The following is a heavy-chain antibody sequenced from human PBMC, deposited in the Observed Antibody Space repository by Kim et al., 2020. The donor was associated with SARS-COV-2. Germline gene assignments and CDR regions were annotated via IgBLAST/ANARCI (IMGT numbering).Heavy chain of an antibody. J-gene: IGHJ6*02. V-gene: IGHV4-59*08. CDR2: VYYSGSS. CDR3: ARTRGYSYSLYGMDV. D-gene: IGHD5-18*01. CDR1: GGSISTFF. Sequence: SQTLSLTCTVSGGSISTFFWSWIRQPPGRGLEWIGYVYYSGSSSYNPSLQSRVTISVDTSKNLFSLNVDSVTAADTAVYYCARTRGYSYSLYGMDVWGHG.